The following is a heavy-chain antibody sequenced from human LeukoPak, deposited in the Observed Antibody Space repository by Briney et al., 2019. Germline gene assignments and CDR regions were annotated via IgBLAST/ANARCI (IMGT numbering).Heavy chain of an antibody. J-gene: IGHJ5*02. CDR3: AKWDSGYDFDFWFDP. CDR1: GFTFSSYG. Sequence: GGSLRLSCAASGFTFSSYGMHWVRQAPGKGLEWVAVISYDGSNKYYADSVKGRFTISRDNSKNTLYLQMNSLRAEDTAVYYCAKWDSGYDFDFWFDPWGQGTLVTVSS. CDR2: ISYDGSNK. V-gene: IGHV3-30*18. D-gene: IGHD5-12*01.